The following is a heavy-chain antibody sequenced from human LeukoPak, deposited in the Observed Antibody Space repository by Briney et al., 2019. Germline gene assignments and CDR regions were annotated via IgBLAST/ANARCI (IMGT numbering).Heavy chain of an antibody. V-gene: IGHV6-1*01. J-gene: IGHJ4*02. CDR3: ARDGSGYGLFDG. D-gene: IGHD5-12*01. CDR2: TYYRTKWYN. Sequence: SQTLSLTCAISGDSVSSISAAWTWIRQSPSRGLEWLGRTYYRTKWYNDYAASVKSRIRIDPDTSKNQFSLQLSSVTPDDTAVYYCARDGSGYGLFDGWGQGTLVTVSS. CDR1: GDSVSSISAA.